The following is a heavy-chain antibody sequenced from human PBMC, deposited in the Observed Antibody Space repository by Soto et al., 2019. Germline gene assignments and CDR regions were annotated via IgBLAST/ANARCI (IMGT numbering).Heavy chain of an antibody. CDR1: GFTFSSYE. D-gene: IGHD1-20*01. CDR3: ARDSPYITGSRGFDY. V-gene: IGHV3-48*03. CDR2: ISSSGSTI. J-gene: IGHJ4*02. Sequence: QTGGSLGLSCAASGFTFSSYEMNWVRQAPGKGLEWVSYISSSGSTIYYADSVKGRFTISRDNAKNSLYLQMNSLRAEDTAVYYCARDSPYITGSRGFDYWGQGTLVTVSS.